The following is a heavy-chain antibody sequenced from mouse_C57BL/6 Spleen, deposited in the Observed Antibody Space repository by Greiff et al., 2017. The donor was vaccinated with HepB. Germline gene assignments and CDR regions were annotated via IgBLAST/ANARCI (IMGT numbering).Heavy chain of an antibody. CDR2: ISSGGDYI. CDR1: GFTFSSYA. Sequence: EVKLVESGEGLVKPGGSLKLSCAASGFTFSSYAMSWVRQTPEKRLEWVAYISSGGDYIYYADTVKGRFTISRDNARNTLYLQMSSLKSEDTAMYYCTRVFHYSPWYFDYWGQGTTLTVSS. CDR3: TRVFHYSPWYFDY. J-gene: IGHJ2*01. D-gene: IGHD1-1*01. V-gene: IGHV5-9-1*02.